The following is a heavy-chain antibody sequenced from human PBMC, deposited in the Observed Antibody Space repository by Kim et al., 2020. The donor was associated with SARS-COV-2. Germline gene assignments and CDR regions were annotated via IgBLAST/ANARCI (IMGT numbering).Heavy chain of an antibody. Sequence: KHYSPLLKSRLTITKDTSKNTVVLTMTNMDPVDTATYYCALHSSGWTEFDYWGQGTLVTVSS. D-gene: IGHD6-19*01. V-gene: IGHV2-5*01. CDR3: ALHSSGWTEFDY. J-gene: IGHJ4*02. CDR2: K.